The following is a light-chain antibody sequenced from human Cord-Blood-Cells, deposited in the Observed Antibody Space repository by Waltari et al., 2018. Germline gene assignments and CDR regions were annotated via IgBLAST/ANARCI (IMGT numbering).Light chain of an antibody. CDR1: QSVSSSY. J-gene: IGKJ1*01. CDR3: QQYGSSPPWT. CDR2: GAS. V-gene: IGKV3-20*01. Sequence: EIVLPQSPGTLSLSPGERATLSCRSSQSVSSSYLAWYQQKPGQAPRLLNYGASSRATGIPDRFSGSGSGTDFTLTISRLEPEDFAVYYCQQYGSSPPWTFGQGTKVEIK.